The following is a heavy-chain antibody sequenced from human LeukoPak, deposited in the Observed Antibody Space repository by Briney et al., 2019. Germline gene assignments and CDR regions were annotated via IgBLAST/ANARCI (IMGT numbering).Heavy chain of an antibody. CDR1: GGSISSYY. Sequence: SETLSLTCTVSGGSISSYYWSWIRQPPGRGLEWIAYLFYSGSTDYNPSLESRVTISVDTSKNQFSLKLRSVTAADTAVYYCATVAVIRGVTYFDYWGQGTLVTVSS. CDR2: LFYSGST. D-gene: IGHD3-10*01. J-gene: IGHJ4*02. CDR3: ATVAVIRGVTYFDY. V-gene: IGHV4-59*01.